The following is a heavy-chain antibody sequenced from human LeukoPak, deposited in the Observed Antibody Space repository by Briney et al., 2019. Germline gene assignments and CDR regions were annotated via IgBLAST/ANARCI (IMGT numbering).Heavy chain of an antibody. CDR3: ARHYSNYHFMYFDY. D-gene: IGHD4-4*01. Sequence: ASVKVSCKASGYTFTGYYMHWVRQAPGQGLEWMGWINPNSGGTNYAQKFQGRVTMTRDTSISTAYMELSRLRSDDTAVYYCARHYSNYHFMYFDYWGQGTLVTVSS. V-gene: IGHV1-2*02. CDR2: INPNSGGT. J-gene: IGHJ4*02. CDR1: GYTFTGYY.